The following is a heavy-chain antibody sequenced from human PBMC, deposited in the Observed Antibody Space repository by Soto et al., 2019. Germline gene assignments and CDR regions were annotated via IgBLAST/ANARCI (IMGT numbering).Heavy chain of an antibody. CDR1: GGSISNISYY. CDR3: ARQGGWTHYYSMDV. D-gene: IGHD6-19*01. Sequence: QVQLQESGPGLVKPSETLSLTCTVSGGSISNISYYWAWIRQPPGKGLEWIGSIHYSGSTYYKPSLKSRVTISVDTYKNQFSLKLSSVTVSDTAVFYCARQGGWTHYYSMDVWGQGTTVTVSS. CDR2: IHYSGST. V-gene: IGHV4-39*01. J-gene: IGHJ6*02.